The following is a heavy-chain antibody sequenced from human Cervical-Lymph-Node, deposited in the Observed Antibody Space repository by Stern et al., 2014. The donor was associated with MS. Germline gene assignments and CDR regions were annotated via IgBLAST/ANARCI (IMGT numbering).Heavy chain of an antibody. CDR2: IYVSGST. D-gene: IGHD1-1*01. V-gene: IGHV4-59*01. Sequence: QVQLQESGPGLVKPSEALSLTCIVSGGSISSYYWSWIRQPPGKGLEWIGHIYVSGSTDYNPSLQSRVTMSADISKNQISLRLSSVTAADTAVYYCARAPYDFTNWYGMDVWGQGTTVTVSS. J-gene: IGHJ6*02. CDR1: GGSISSYY. CDR3: ARAPYDFTNWYGMDV.